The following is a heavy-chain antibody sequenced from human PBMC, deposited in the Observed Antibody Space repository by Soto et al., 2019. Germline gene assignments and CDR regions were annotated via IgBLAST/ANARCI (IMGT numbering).Heavy chain of an antibody. D-gene: IGHD2-2*01. Sequence: GGSLRLSCAASGFTFSSYAMSWVRQAPGKGLEWVSAISGSGGSTYYADSVKGRFTISRDNSKNTLYLQMNSLRAEDTAVYYCAKDQCSSTSCYSPYYYGMDVWGQGTTVTVSS. CDR2: ISGSGGST. CDR3: AKDQCSSTSCYSPYYYGMDV. V-gene: IGHV3-23*01. J-gene: IGHJ6*02. CDR1: GFTFSSYA.